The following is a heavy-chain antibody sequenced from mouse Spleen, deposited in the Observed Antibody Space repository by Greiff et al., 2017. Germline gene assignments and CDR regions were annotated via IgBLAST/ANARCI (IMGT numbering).Heavy chain of an antibody. V-gene: IGHV5-9*04. CDR1: GFTFSSYT. D-gene: IGHD2-4*01. J-gene: IGHJ4*01. Sequence: EVKVVESGGGLVKPGGSLKLSCAASGFTFSSYTMSWVRQTPAKRLEWVATISSGGGNTYYPDSVKGRFTISRDNARNTLYLQMSSLRSEDTAMYYCARRPHYDYQGAMDYWGQGTSVTVSS. CDR2: ISSGGGNT. CDR3: ARRPHYDYQGAMDY.